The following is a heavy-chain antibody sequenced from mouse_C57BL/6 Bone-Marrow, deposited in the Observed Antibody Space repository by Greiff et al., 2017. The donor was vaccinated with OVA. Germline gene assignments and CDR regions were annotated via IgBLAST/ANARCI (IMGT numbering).Heavy chain of an antibody. CDR3: ARDGDYYGSSPYWYFDV. J-gene: IGHJ1*03. CDR2: ISYDGSN. D-gene: IGHD1-1*01. Sequence: EVHLVESGPGLVKPSQSLSLTCSVTGYSITSGYYWNWIRQFPGNKLEWMGYISYDGSNNYNPSLKNRISITRDTSKNQFFLKLNSVTTEDTATYYCARDGDYYGSSPYWYFDVWGTGTTVTVSS. V-gene: IGHV3-6*01. CDR1: GYSITSGYY.